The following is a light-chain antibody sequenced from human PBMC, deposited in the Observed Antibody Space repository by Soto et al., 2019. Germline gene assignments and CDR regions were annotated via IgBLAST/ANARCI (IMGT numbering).Light chain of an antibody. Sequence: EIVMTQSPATLSVSQGERVTLSCRASQSVSSTLAWYQQKPGQAPRLLVYGASTRATGTPTRFSGSGTGTEFTLTISSLQSEDFAVYYCQQYNNWPRTFGQGTNVEIK. CDR1: QSVSST. CDR3: QQYNNWPRT. CDR2: GAS. J-gene: IGKJ1*01. V-gene: IGKV3-15*01.